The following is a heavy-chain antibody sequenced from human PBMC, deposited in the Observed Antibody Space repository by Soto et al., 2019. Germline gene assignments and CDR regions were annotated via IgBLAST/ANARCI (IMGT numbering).Heavy chain of an antibody. Sequence: ETLSLTCAVYGGSFSGYYWSWIRQPPGKGLEWIGEINHSGSTNYNPSLKSRVTISVDTSKNQFSLKLSSVTAADTAVYYCARGGRYSGYDYYPRRPQITLMDVWGQGTTVTVSS. CDR2: INHSGST. CDR1: GGSFSGYY. V-gene: IGHV4-34*01. J-gene: IGHJ6*02. D-gene: IGHD5-12*01. CDR3: ARGGRYSGYDYYPRRPQITLMDV.